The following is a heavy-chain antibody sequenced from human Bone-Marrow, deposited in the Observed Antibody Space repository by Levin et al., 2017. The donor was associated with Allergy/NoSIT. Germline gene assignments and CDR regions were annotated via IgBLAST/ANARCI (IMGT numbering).Heavy chain of an antibody. CDR1: VYSFSRYY. J-gene: IGHJ3*02. Sequence: ASVKVSYKATVYSFSRYYINWVRQATGQGPEWMGWLNPNSCNTGLAQKFQGRVTLTRNTSISTAYLVLSSLRDDESDRDYCERFLLLYPGAFDIWGQGTVVTVSS. V-gene: IGHV1-8*01. CDR3: ERFLLLYPGAFDI. D-gene: IGHD2-2*02. CDR2: LNPNSCNT.